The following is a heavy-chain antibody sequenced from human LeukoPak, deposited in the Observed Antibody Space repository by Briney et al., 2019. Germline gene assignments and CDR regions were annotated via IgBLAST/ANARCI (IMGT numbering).Heavy chain of an antibody. V-gene: IGHV1-69*04. CDR3: AREIQLSDVGHFQH. Sequence: GASVKVSCKASGGTFSSYAISWVRQAPGQGLEWMGRIIPILGIANYAQKFQGRVTITADKSTSTAYMELSSLRSEDTAVYYCAREIQLSDVGHFQHWGQGTLVTVPS. J-gene: IGHJ1*01. CDR2: IIPILGIA. D-gene: IGHD5-18*01. CDR1: GGTFSSYA.